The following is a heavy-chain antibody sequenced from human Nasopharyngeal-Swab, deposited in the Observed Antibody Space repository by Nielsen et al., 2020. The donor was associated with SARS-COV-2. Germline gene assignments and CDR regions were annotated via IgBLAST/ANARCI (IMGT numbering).Heavy chain of an antibody. CDR2: TQLNNGKT. D-gene: IGHD3-22*01. Sequence: ASVKVSCKASGYTFTSYDINWVRQAPGHGLEWLGRTQLNNGKTVFAQKFQGRVTMTWNTSITTAYMRLSGLRSDDTAVYYCARMMAGYDRYLQNWGQGTLVTVSS. CDR1: GYTFTSYD. CDR3: ARMMAGYDRYLQN. J-gene: IGHJ1*01. V-gene: IGHV1-8*01.